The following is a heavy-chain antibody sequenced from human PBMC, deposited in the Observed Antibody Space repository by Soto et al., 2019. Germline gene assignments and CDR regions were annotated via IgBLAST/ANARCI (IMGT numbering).Heavy chain of an antibody. D-gene: IGHD2-15*01. Sequence: SETLSLTCTVSGGSISSSSHYWGWIRQPPGKGLEWIGSIYYSGSTYYNPSLKSRVTISVDTSKNQFSLKLSSVTAADTAVYYCARGRVRGMGYCSGGSCYWLDYWGQGTLVTVSS. V-gene: IGHV4-39*01. CDR1: GGSISSSSHY. CDR3: ARGRVRGMGYCSGGSCYWLDY. CDR2: IYYSGST. J-gene: IGHJ4*02.